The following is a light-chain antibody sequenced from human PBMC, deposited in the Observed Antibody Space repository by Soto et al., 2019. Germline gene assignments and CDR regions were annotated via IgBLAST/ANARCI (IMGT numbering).Light chain of an antibody. V-gene: IGKV3-20*01. CDR3: QQYGTSPPWT. CDR2: GAS. J-gene: IGKJ1*01. Sequence: EIVLTQSPGTLSLSPGERATLSCRASQSVSSSYLAWYQQKPGQAPRLLIYGASGRATGIPDRFSGSGSGTDFTLTIRRLEPEDFAVYYCQQYGTSPPWTFGQGTKVDIK. CDR1: QSVSSSY.